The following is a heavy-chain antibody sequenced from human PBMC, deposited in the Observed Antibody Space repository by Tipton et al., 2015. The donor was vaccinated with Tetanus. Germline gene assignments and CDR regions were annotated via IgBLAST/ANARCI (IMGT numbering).Heavy chain of an antibody. CDR1: GGSISSGDYS. D-gene: IGHD3-10*01. CDR3: ARVKGTYNHYGLDV. J-gene: IGHJ6*02. CDR2: IYDSGST. Sequence: LRLSCAVSGGSISSGDYSWSWIRQPPGKGLEWIGDIYDSGSTYYNPSLKSRFTISEDRSKNQISLRLRSVTAADTAVYYCARVKGTYNHYGLDVWGQGTTVTVAS. V-gene: IGHV4-30-2*01.